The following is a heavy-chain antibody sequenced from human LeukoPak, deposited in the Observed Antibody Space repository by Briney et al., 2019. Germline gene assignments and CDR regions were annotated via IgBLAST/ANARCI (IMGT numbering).Heavy chain of an antibody. Sequence: GGSLRLSCAASGFTFSSYSMNWVRQAPGKGLEWVSSISSSSSYIYYADSVKGRFTISRDNAKNSLYLQMNSPRAEDTAVYYCARDYGSGSYYNVENWFDPWGQGTLVTVSS. V-gene: IGHV3-21*01. CDR2: ISSSSSYI. CDR1: GFTFSSYS. CDR3: ARDYGSGSYYNVENWFDP. J-gene: IGHJ5*02. D-gene: IGHD3-10*01.